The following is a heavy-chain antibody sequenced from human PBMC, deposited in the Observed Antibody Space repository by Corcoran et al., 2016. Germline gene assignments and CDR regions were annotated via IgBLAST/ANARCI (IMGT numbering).Heavy chain of an antibody. V-gene: IGHV1-3*01. CDR1: GYTFTSYA. J-gene: IGHJ6*02. CDR3: ARDLDTAMALVPSV. D-gene: IGHD5-18*01. Sequence: QVQLVQSGAVVKKPGASVKVSCKASGYTFTSYAMHWVRQAPGQRLEWMGWINAGNGNTKYSQKFQGRVTITRDTSASTAYMELSSLRSEDTAVYYCARDLDTAMALVPSVWGQGTTVTVSS. CDR2: INAGNGNT.